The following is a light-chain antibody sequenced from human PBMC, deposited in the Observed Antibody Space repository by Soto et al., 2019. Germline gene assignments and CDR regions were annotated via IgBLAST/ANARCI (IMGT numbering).Light chain of an antibody. CDR2: TTN. CDR3: AAWGGSLNVVL. V-gene: IGLV1-44*01. Sequence: NSSNIGTNTVKWYQQLPGSAPQLLLYTTNQRPSGVPGRFSGSKSGTSASLAISGLQSDDEADYYCAAWGGSLNVVLFGGGTKVTVL. CDR1: SSNIGTNT. J-gene: IGLJ2*01.